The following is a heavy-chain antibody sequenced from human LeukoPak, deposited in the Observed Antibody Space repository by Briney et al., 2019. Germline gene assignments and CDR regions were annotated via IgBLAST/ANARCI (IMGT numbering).Heavy chain of an antibody. CDR1: GGSISSGSYY. CDR2: IYTSGST. V-gene: IGHV4-61*02. J-gene: IGHJ3*02. CDR3: ARNPPPNAFDI. Sequence: SETLSLTCTVSGGSISSGSYYWSWIRQPAGKGLEWIGRIYTSGSTNYNPSLKSRVTISLDTSKNQFSLKLSSVTAADTAVYYCARNPPPNAFDIWGQGTMVTVSS.